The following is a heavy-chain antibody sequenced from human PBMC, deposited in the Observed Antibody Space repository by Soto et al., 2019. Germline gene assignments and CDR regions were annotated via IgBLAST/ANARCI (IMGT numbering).Heavy chain of an antibody. CDR1: GYTFTSYY. J-gene: IGHJ4*02. V-gene: IGHV1-46*03. CDR2: INPSGGST. D-gene: IGHD1-1*01. Sequence: ASVKVSCKASGYTFTSYYMHWVRHAPGQGLEWMGIINPSGGSTSYAQKFQGRVTMTRDTSTSTVYMELSSLRSEDTAVYYCARVSGTREELDCWGQGTLVTVSS. CDR3: ARVSGTREELDC.